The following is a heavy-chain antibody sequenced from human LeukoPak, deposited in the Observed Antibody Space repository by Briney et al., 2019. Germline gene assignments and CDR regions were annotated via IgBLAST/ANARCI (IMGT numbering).Heavy chain of an antibody. CDR3: ARRASGTYYPIDY. Sequence: GGSLRLSCAASGFTVNNNYMTWVRQAPGKGLEWVSIIYSGGSTYYADSVKGRFTISRDNSKNTLYLQMNNLRPEDTAMYYCARRASGTYYPIDYWGQGTLVTVSS. J-gene: IGHJ4*02. CDR2: IYSGGST. CDR1: GFTVNNNY. D-gene: IGHD1-26*01. V-gene: IGHV3-66*02.